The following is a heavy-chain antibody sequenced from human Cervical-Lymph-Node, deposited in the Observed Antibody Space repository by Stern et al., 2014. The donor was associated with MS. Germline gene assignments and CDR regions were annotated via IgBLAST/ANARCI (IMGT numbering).Heavy chain of an antibody. J-gene: IGHJ3*02. CDR3: ARLIAPAGDAFDI. V-gene: IGHV5-51*01. D-gene: IGHD2-21*01. CDR2: VYPDDSLS. Sequence: VQLGQSGAEVRKPGQPLTISCKGAGYTFSNFWIGWVRQVPGKGLEWMGIVYPDDSLSRYSPALRGQFTIAADKSTSTAYLQWSSLKASDSAIYYCARLIAPAGDAFDIWGQGTMVSVSS. CDR1: GYTFSNFW.